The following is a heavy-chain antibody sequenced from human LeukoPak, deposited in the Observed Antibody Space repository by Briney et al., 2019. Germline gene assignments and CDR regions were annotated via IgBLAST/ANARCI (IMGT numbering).Heavy chain of an antibody. J-gene: IGHJ2*01. CDR3: AEYYYDSSGYPAFDL. CDR1: GGSISSSSYY. Sequence: SETLSLTCTVSGGSISSSSYYWGWIRQPPGKGLEWFGSIYYSGSTYYNPSLKRRVTISVDTSKNQFSLKLSSVTAADTAVYYCAEYYYDSSGYPAFDLWGRGTLVTVSS. D-gene: IGHD3-22*01. CDR2: IYYSGST. V-gene: IGHV4-39*01.